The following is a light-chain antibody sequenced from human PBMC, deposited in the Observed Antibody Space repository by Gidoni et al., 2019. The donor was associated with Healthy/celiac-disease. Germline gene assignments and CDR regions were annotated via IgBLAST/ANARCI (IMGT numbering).Light chain of an antibody. CDR3: QQYGSSPRT. V-gene: IGKV3-20*01. CDR1: QSVSSIY. CDR2: GAS. Sequence: EIVLTQSPGTLSLSPGERATLSCRASQSVSSIYLAWYQQQPGHAPRLLIYGASSRATGIPDRFSGSGSGTDFTLTISRLEPEDFAVYYCQQYGSSPRTFGQGTKVEIK. J-gene: IGKJ1*01.